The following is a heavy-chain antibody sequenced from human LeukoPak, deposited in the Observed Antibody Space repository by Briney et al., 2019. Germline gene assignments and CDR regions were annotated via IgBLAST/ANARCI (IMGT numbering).Heavy chain of an antibody. CDR3: ARDYMILGQWKD. CDR2: IKEDGSEK. D-gene: IGHD3/OR15-3a*01. V-gene: IGHV3-7*03. CDR1: GFTFSSYW. J-gene: IGHJ4*02. Sequence: GGSLRLSCVASGFTFSSYWMSWVRQAPGKGLEWVANIKEDGSEKNYVDSVKGRFTISRDNAKNSLYLQMNSLRAEDTAVYYCARDYMILGQWKDWGQGILVTVSS.